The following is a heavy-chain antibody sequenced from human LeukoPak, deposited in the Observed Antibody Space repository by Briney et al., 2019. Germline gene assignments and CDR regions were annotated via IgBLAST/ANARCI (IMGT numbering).Heavy chain of an antibody. CDR2: IYYSGRST. CDR1: GGSISSCY. CDR3: ARGGYYGSGNDFRFDP. D-gene: IGHD3-10*01. J-gene: IGHJ5*02. Sequence: SETLSLTCTVSGGSISSCYWSWIRQPPGKGLEWIGYIYYSGRSTYYNPSLKSRVTISIDTSKNQFSLKLSSVTAADTAVYYCARGGYYGSGNDFRFDPWGQGTLVTVSS. V-gene: IGHV4-59*01.